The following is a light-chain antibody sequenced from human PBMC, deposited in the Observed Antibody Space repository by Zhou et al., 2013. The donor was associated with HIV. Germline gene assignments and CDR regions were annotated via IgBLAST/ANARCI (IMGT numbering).Light chain of an antibody. Sequence: EIVMTQSPATLSVSPGERATLSCRASQSVSSYLAWYQQKPGQAPRLLIYGASNRATGIPDRFSGSGSGTDFTLTISRLEPEDFAVYYCQQYGSSPPTFGQGTKVEIK. J-gene: IGKJ1*01. CDR3: QQYGSSPPT. V-gene: IGKV3-20*01. CDR2: GAS. CDR1: QSVSSY.